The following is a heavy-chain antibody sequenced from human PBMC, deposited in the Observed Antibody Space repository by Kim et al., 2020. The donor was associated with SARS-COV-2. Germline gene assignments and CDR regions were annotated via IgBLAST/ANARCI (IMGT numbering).Heavy chain of an antibody. CDR1: GYSFTSYW. CDR2: IYPGDSDT. J-gene: IGHJ4*02. D-gene: IGHD6-13*01. Sequence: GESLQISCKGSGYSFTSYWIGWVRQMPGKGLEWMGIIYPGDSDTRYSPSFQGQVTISADKSISTAYLQWSSLKASDTAMYYCARLFVERTYSSSWAFDYWGQGTLVTVSS. CDR3: ARLFVERTYSSSWAFDY. V-gene: IGHV5-51*01.